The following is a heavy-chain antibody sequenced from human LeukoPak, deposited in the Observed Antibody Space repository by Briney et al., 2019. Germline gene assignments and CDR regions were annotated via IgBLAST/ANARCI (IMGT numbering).Heavy chain of an antibody. D-gene: IGHD3-10*01. CDR1: GFTFSSYA. V-gene: IGHV3-30*04. J-gene: IGHJ5*02. Sequence: PGRSLRLSCAASGFTFSSYAMHWVRQAPGKGLEWVAVISYDGSNKYYADSVKGRFTISRDNSKNTLYLQMNSLRAEDTAVYYCARGYYGYLKNWFDPWGQGTLSPSPQ. CDR3: ARGYYGYLKNWFDP. CDR2: ISYDGSNK.